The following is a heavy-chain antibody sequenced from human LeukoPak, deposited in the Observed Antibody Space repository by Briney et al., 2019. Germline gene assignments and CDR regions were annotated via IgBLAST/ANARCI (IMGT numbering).Heavy chain of an antibody. V-gene: IGHV1-2*06. D-gene: IGHD6-13*01. Sequence: ASVKVSCKASGYTFTGYYMHWVRQAPGQGLEWMGRINPNSGGTNYAQKFQGRVTMTRDTSISTAYMELSRLRSDDTAVYYCARERSSSWFSFDPWGQGTLVTVSS. CDR1: GYTFTGYY. CDR3: ARERSSSWFSFDP. J-gene: IGHJ5*02. CDR2: INPNSGGT.